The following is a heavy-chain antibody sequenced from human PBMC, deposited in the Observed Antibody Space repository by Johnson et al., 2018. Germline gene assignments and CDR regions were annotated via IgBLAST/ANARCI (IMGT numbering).Heavy chain of an antibody. CDR1: GFTFNDYA. CDR2: INWNSGTI. V-gene: IGHV3-9*01. CDR3: AGGGGSHRGDDAFDI. J-gene: IGHJ3*02. Sequence: VQLVESGGGLVQPGRSLRLSCAASGFTFNDYAMHWVRQAPGKGLDWVSGINWNSGTIAYADSVKGRFTISRDNAKNSLYLQMNSLRAEDTAFYYCAGGGGSHRGDDAFDIWGQGTMVTVSS. D-gene: IGHD2-15*01.